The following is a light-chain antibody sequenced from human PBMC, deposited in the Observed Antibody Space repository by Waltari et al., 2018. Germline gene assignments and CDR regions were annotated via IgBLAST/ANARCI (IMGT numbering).Light chain of an antibody. J-gene: IGKJ5*01. CDR1: QSVTGY. Sequence: DIQMTQSPSSLSASVGDRVTLSCRASQSVTGYLNWYQQKPGNAPKLLIYEASRLHSGVPSRFSGSQSGTDFTLTISCLQPEDFATYYCQQSDTNPIAFGQGTRLEIK. V-gene: IGKV1-39*01. CDR3: QQSDTNPIA. CDR2: EAS.